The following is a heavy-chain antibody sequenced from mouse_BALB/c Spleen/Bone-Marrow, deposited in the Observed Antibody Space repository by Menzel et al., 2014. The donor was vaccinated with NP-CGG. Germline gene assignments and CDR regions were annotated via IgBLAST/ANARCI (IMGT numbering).Heavy chain of an antibody. CDR3: ARWGGTPYFDY. D-gene: IGHD4-1*01. Sequence: EVKLMESWPELVKPGASVKMSCKASGYTFTSYLIHWVKQKPGQGLEWIGYITPYNDDTKYNEKFKGKATLTSDKSSSTAYMELSSLTSEDSAVYYCARWGGTPYFDYWGQGTTLTVSS. CDR1: GYTFTSYL. V-gene: IGHV1-14*01. J-gene: IGHJ2*01. CDR2: ITPYNDDT.